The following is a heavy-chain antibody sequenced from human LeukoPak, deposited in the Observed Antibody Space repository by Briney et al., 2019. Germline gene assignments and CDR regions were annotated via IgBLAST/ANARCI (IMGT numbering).Heavy chain of an antibody. CDR1: GGSVSSGSYY. V-gene: IGHV4-61*01. CDR2: IYSSGST. D-gene: IGHD2-15*01. CDR3: ARVPVVAATPDFDS. Sequence: SETLSLTSTVSGGSVSSGSYYWSWIRQPPGKGLEWIGYIYSSGSTNYNPSLKSRVTISVDTSKNQFSLKLISVTAADTAVYYCARVPVVAATPDFDSWGQGTLVTVSS. J-gene: IGHJ4*02.